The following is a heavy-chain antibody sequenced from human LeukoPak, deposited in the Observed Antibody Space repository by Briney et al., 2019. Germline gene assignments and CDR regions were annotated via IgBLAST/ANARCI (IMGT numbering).Heavy chain of an antibody. D-gene: IGHD3-9*01. CDR3: ARDYGGISPYDILTGYLYAFDY. CDR2: ISSSSSYI. V-gene: IGHV3-21*01. CDR1: GFTFSSYS. Sequence: GGSLRLSCAASGFTFSSYSMNWVRQAPGKGLEWVSSISSSSSYIYYADSVKGRFTISRDNAKNSLYLQMNSLRAEDTAVYYCARDYGGISPYDILTGYLYAFDYWGQGTLVTVSS. J-gene: IGHJ4*02.